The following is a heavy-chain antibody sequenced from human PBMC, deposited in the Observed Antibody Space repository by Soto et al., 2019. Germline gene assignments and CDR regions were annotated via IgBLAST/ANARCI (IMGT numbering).Heavy chain of an antibody. D-gene: IGHD3-3*01. J-gene: IGHJ4*02. CDR3: VTAVGFGVVTPFFEY. CDR1: GGSISSRSHY. Sequence: QLQLQESGPGLVKPSETLSLTCTVSGGSISSRSHYWGWIRQSPGKHLEWIGSSFYRGSTHYNPSLKTRVTISVDTSKNQVSLKLYSVTAADTAVYYCVTAVGFGVVTPFFEYWGQGILVTVSS. CDR2: SFYRGST. V-gene: IGHV4-39*01.